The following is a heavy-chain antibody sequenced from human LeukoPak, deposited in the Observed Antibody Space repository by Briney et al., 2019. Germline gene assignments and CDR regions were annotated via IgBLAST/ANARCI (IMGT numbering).Heavy chain of an antibody. V-gene: IGHV3-48*04. CDR2: ISSSSSTI. CDR3: ARWGIAAAGGDAFDI. CDR1: GFTFSSYS. D-gene: IGHD6-13*01. J-gene: IGHJ3*02. Sequence: GGPLRLSCAASGFTFSSYSMNWVRQAPGKGLEWVSYISSSSSTIYYADSVKGRLTISRDNAKNSLYLQMNSLRAEDTAVYYCARWGIAAAGGDAFDIWGQGTMVTVSS.